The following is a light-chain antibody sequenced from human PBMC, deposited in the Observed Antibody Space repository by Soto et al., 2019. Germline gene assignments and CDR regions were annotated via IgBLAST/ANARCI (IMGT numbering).Light chain of an antibody. CDR3: QQRSNWPPRAIT. CDR2: DTS. Sequence: TQSTVTLSVSPGATAPLSCRASQSVSNFLAWYQQKPGQAPRLLIYDTSNRATGIPARFSGSGSGTDFTLTISSLEPEDFAVYYCQQRSNWPPRAITFGQGTRLEIK. J-gene: IGKJ5*01. V-gene: IGKV3-11*01. CDR1: QSVSNF.